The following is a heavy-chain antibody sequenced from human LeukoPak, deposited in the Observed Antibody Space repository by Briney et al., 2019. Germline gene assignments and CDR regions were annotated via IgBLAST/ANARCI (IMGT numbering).Heavy chain of an antibody. CDR1: GVSISSGYY. CDR3: GRLGSNGTDPWFDP. D-gene: IGHD1-1*01. Sequence: SETLSLTCGVSGVSISSGYYWAWIRQPPGKGLEWIGSVYYTVISYYGPSLNSRVTISLDTSKNQLSLKLTSVTAADTAVYYWGRLGSNGTDPWFDPGGQGTLVTVSS. J-gene: IGHJ5*02. V-gene: IGHV4-38-2*01. CDR2: VYYTVIS.